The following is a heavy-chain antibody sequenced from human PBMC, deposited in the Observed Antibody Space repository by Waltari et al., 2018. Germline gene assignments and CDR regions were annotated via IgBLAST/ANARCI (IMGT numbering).Heavy chain of an antibody. J-gene: IGHJ4*02. CDR1: GYTFTGYY. D-gene: IGHD3-22*01. CDR2: INPNSGGT. CDR3: ARDQYYYDSSGYPLLDY. V-gene: IGHV1-2*02. Sequence: QVQLVQSGAEVKKPGASVKVSCKASGYTFTGYYMHWVRQAPGQGLEWMGWINPNSGGTNYAQKFQGRVTMTRDTSISTAYMELSRLRSDDTAVYYCARDQYYYDSSGYPLLDYWGQGTLVTVSS.